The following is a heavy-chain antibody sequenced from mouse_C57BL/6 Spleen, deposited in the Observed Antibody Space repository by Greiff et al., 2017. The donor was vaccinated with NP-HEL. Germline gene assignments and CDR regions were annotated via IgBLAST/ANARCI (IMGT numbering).Heavy chain of an antibody. Sequence: QVHLQQPGAELVRPGSSVKLSCKASGYTFTSYWMHWVQQRPIQGLEWIGNIDPSDSDTHYTHKFKDKATLTVDKSSSTAYMQLSSLTSEDSAVYYCARKGELYYFDYWGQGTTLTVSS. D-gene: IGHD4-1*01. J-gene: IGHJ2*01. CDR3: ARKGELYYFDY. CDR1: GYTFTSYW. CDR2: IDPSDSDT. V-gene: IGHV1-52*01.